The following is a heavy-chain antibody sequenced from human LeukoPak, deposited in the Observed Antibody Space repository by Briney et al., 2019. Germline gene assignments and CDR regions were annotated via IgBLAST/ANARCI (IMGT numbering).Heavy chain of an antibody. CDR3: TRGRAAGD. V-gene: IGHV1-8*01. CDR2: VSPDSGDT. CDR1: GYTFTNND. D-gene: IGHD6-19*01. Sequence: GASVKVSCKAPGYTFTNNDINWVRQATGQGLEWMGWVSPDSGDTGYAPNFRGRVTMTTDTSINTAYMELTSLTSEDTAIYYCTRGRAAGDWGQGTLVTVSS. J-gene: IGHJ4*02.